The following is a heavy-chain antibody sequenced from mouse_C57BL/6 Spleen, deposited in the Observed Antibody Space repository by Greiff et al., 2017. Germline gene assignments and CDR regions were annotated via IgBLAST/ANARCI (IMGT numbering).Heavy chain of an antibody. CDR1: GYTFTSYW. CDR3: ARTGLDYDRAFAY. CDR2: SYPGSGST. J-gene: IGHJ3*01. Sequence: VQLQQPGAELVKPGASVKMSCKASGYTFTSYWITWVKQRPGQGLEWIGDSYPGSGSTNYNEKFKSKATLTVDTSSSTAYMQLSSLTSEDSAVYYCARTGLDYDRAFAYWGQGTLVTVSA. D-gene: IGHD2-4*01. V-gene: IGHV1-55*01.